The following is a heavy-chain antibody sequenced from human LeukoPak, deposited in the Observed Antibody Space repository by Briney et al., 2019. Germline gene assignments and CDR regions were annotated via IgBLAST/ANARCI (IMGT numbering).Heavy chain of an antibody. D-gene: IGHD1-26*01. CDR2: IYSGGST. Sequence: GGSLRLSCAASGLTVSSNYMSWVRQAPGKGLEWVSVIYSGGSTYYADSVKGRFTISRDNSKNTLYLQMNSLRAEDTAVYYCARDYGGSYYNGGYWGQGTLVTVSS. V-gene: IGHV3-53*01. J-gene: IGHJ4*02. CDR1: GLTVSSNY. CDR3: ARDYGGSYYNGGY.